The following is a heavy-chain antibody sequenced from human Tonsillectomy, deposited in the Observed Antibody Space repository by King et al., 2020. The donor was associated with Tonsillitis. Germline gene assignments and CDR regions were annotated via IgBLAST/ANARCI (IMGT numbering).Heavy chain of an antibody. CDR1: GFIFSSYG. J-gene: IGHJ3*02. CDR3: ARGPLGDAFDI. CDR2: ITSSSSSI. V-gene: IGHV3-48*01. Sequence: QLVESGGGLVQPGGSLRLSCAASGFIFSSYGMNWVRQAPGKGLEWVSYITSSSSSIYYADSVKGRFTISRDNAKNSLYLQMNSLRAEDTAVYYCARGPLGDAFDIWGQGTMVTVSS.